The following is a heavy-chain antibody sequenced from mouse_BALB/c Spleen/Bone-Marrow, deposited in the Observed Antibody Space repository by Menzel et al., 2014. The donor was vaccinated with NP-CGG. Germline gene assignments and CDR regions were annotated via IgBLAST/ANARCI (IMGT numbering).Heavy chain of an antibody. CDR2: IYPGDDDT. Sequence: SGAELVRPGSSVKISCKASGYAFSRSWMNWVEQRPGQGLEWIGQIYPGDDDTNYSGKFKGRATLTADKSSGTAYMQLSSLTSEDSAVYFCAGSTPLAYWGQGTLVTVSA. V-gene: IGHV1-80*01. CDR3: AGSTPLAY. J-gene: IGHJ3*01. CDR1: GYAFSRSW. D-gene: IGHD1-1*01.